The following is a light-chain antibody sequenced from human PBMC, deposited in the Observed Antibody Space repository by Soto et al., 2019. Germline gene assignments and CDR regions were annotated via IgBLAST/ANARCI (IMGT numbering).Light chain of an antibody. J-gene: IGKJ5*01. CDR3: QQYGSSSIT. CDR2: GAS. Sequence: EIVMTQSPATLSVSPGERATLSCRASQSISRTYLAWYQQKPGQAPRLLIYGASGRATGVPDRFSGSGSGTDFTLTIGRLEPEDFAVYYCQQYGSSSITFGQGTRLEIK. V-gene: IGKV3-20*01. CDR1: QSISRTY.